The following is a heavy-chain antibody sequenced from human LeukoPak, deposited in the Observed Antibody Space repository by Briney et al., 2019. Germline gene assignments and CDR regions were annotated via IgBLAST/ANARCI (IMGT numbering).Heavy chain of an antibody. J-gene: IGHJ4*02. Sequence: PSKTLSLTCTVSGGSISGSSYYWAWIRRPPGKGLVWIASIYYTGNAFYNWSLKSRVTLLVDTSKNQFSQEVDSMTATDTAMYYCARQLDTSGDYDGFFDSWGQGALVTVSS. V-gene: IGHV4-39*01. CDR3: ARQLDTSGDYDGFFDS. CDR1: GGSISGSSYY. D-gene: IGHD3-9*01. CDR2: IYYTGNA.